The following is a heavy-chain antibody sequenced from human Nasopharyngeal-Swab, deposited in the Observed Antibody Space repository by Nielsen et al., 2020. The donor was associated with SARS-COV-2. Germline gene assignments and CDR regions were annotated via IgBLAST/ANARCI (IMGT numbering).Heavy chain of an antibody. CDR3: ARSVGSFYGQGAFDI. CDR1: GFTLSSNH. J-gene: IGHJ3*02. D-gene: IGHD1-26*01. V-gene: IGHV3-49*01. Sequence: QTLSLTGAASGFTLSSNHMSWFRQAPGKGLEWVGFIRSKTYGGAPEYAASVKGRFTISRDGAESIAYLQMNSLETEDTGVYYCARSVGSFYGQGAFDIWGQGTMVTVSS. CDR2: IRSKTYGGAP.